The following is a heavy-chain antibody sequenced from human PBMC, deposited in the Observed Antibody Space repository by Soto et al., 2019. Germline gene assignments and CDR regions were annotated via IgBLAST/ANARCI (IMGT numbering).Heavy chain of an antibody. J-gene: IGHJ5*02. Sequence: PSETLSLTCTVSGGSISSSSYYWGWIRQPPGKGLEWIGSFYYTGTTYYNPSLKSRVTISVDTSKNQFSLNLSSVTATDTAVYYCARRSPGGGSGSYGRWFDPWGQGTLVTVSS. CDR3: ARRSPGGGSGSYGRWFDP. CDR2: FYYTGTT. V-gene: IGHV4-39*01. CDR1: GGSISSSSYY. D-gene: IGHD3-10*01.